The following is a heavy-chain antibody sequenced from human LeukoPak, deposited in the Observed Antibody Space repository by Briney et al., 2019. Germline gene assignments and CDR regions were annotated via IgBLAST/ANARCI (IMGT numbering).Heavy chain of an antibody. D-gene: IGHD6-19*01. CDR2: INAGNGNT. CDR1: GYTFTSYA. J-gene: IGHJ4*02. V-gene: IGHV1-3*03. Sequence: GASVKVSCKASGYTFTSYAMHWVRQAPGQRLEWMGWINAGNGNTKYSQEFQGRVTITRDTSASTAYMELSSLRSEDMAVYYCAGALSGWYVYYFDYWGQGTLVTVSS. CDR3: AGALSGWYVYYFDY.